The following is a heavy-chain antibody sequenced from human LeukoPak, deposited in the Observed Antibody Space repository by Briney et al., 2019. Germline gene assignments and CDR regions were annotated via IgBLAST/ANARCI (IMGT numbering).Heavy chain of an antibody. CDR1: GFSFSTYA. D-gene: IGHD6-19*01. CDR3: AKDRETRGYSSGWYEVRRGYFDY. Sequence: SGGSLRLSCAASGFSFSTYAMSWVRQAPGKGLEWVSAISGGGGSTYYADSVKGRFTISRDNSKNTLYLQMNSLRAEDTAVYYCAKDRETRGYSSGWYEVRRGYFDYWGQGTLVTVSS. V-gene: IGHV3-23*01. CDR2: ISGGGGST. J-gene: IGHJ4*02.